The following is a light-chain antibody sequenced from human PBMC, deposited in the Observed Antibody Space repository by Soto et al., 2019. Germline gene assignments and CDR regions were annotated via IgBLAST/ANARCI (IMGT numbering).Light chain of an antibody. J-gene: IGKJ1*01. CDR3: QKYGGSPRK. Sequence: EIVLTPSPGTLSLSPVEVATLSFMASQSIGGNFLAWYQQRRGQAPRLLIHGASNRATGIPDRFSGSGSGTDFTLTITRLEPEDFAVYYCQKYGGSPRKCGQGTTVAIK. V-gene: IGKV3-20*01. CDR2: GAS. CDR1: QSIGGNF.